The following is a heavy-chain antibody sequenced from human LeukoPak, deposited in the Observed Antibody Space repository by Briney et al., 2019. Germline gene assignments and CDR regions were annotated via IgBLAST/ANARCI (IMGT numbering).Heavy chain of an antibody. CDR2: ISSTSSTI. D-gene: IGHD5-18*01. V-gene: IGHV3-48*01. CDR1: GFSFSTYS. Sequence: GGSLRLSCAASGFSFSTYSVNWVRQAPGKGLEWVSYISSTSSTIYYADSVKGRFTISRDNAKNSLYLQMNSLRAEDTAVYYCARGEHGYSYGNDYWGQGTLVTVSS. CDR3: ARGEHGYSYGNDY. J-gene: IGHJ4*02.